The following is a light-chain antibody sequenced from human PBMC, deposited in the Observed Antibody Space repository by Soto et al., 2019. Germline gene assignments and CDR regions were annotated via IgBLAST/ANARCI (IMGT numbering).Light chain of an antibody. CDR2: DVS. CDR3: SSYTTSSTLV. V-gene: IGLV2-14*01. Sequence: QSVLTQPASVSGSPGQSITISCTGTSSDVGGYKYVSWYQQHPGKAPKLMIHDVSNRPSGVSDRFSGSKSGNTASLTISGLQAEDEAEYYCSSYTTSSTLVFGTGTKLPGL. CDR1: SSDVGGYKY. J-gene: IGLJ1*01.